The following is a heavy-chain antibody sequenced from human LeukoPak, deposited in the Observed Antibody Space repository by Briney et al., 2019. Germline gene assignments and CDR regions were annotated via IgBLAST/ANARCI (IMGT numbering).Heavy chain of an antibody. Sequence: GASVKVSCKASGYTFTGYYMHWVRQAPGQGLEWMGWINPNSGGTNYAQKFQGRVTMTRDTYISTAYMELSRLRSDDTAVYYCARDRKMVGIAGGRFDYWGQGTLVTVSS. CDR1: GYTFTGYY. CDR3: ARDRKMVGIAGGRFDY. D-gene: IGHD3-10*01. V-gene: IGHV1-2*02. CDR2: INPNSGGT. J-gene: IGHJ4*02.